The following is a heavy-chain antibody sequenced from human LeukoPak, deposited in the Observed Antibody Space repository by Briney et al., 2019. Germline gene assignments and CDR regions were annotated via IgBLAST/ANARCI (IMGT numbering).Heavy chain of an antibody. J-gene: IGHJ4*02. V-gene: IGHV1-24*01. CDR1: GYTLTELS. Sequence: ASVKVSCKVSGYTLTELSMHWVRQAPGKGLEWMGGFDPEDGETIYAQKFQGRVTMTEGTSTDTAYMELSSLRSEDTAVYYCARTRGYTYGYDYWGQGTLVTVSS. D-gene: IGHD5-18*01. CDR3: ARTRGYTYGYDY. CDR2: FDPEDGET.